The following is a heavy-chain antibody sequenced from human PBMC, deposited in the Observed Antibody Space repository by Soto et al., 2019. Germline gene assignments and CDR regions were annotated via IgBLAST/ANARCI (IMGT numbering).Heavy chain of an antibody. V-gene: IGHV5-51*01. Sequence: GESLKISCKGSGYSFTSYWIGWVRQMPGKGLEWTGIIYPGDSDTRYSPSLQGHVTISADKSINTAYLQWSSLEASDTAMYYCASSLFASWNFYGLGRNYYGLDVWGQGTTVTVSS. CDR2: IYPGDSDT. CDR3: ASSLFASWNFYGLGRNYYGLDV. J-gene: IGHJ6*02. D-gene: IGHD3-10*01. CDR1: GYSFTSYW.